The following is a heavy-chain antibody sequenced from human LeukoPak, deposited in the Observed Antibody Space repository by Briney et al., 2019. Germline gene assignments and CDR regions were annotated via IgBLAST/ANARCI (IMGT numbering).Heavy chain of an antibody. D-gene: IGHD4-11*01. CDR2: IIPIFGTA. Sequence: SVKVSCKASGGTFSSYAISWVRQAPGQGLEWMGGIIPIFGTANYAQKLQGRVTMTTDTSTSTAYMELRSLRSDDTAVYYCARGYDYQNNWGQGTLVTVSS. J-gene: IGHJ4*02. CDR3: ARGYDYQNN. V-gene: IGHV1-69*05. CDR1: GGTFSSYA.